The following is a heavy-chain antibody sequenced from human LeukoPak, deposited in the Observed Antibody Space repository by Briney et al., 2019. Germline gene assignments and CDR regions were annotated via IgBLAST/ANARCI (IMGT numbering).Heavy chain of an antibody. CDR2: FDPEDGET. CDR1: GYTLTELS. V-gene: IGHV1-24*01. Sequence: ASVKVSCKVSGYTLTELSMHWVRQAPGKGLEWMGGFDPEDGETIYAQKFQGRVTMTEDTSTDTAYMELSSLRSEDTAVYYCATGDSGSYAHDALDIWGQGTMVTVSS. D-gene: IGHD1-26*01. J-gene: IGHJ3*02. CDR3: ATGDSGSYAHDALDI.